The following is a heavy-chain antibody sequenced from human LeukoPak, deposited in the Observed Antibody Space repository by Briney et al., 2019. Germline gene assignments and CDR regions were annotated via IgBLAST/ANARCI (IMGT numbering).Heavy chain of an antibody. J-gene: IGHJ5*02. CDR2: IKQDGSEK. Sequence: PGGSLRLTCAASGFTFSSYWMSWVRQAPGKGLEWVANIKQDGSEKYYVDSVKGRFTISRDNAKNSLYLQMNSLRAEDTAVYYCARDRGIAAAGRGRVLWFDPWGQGTLVTVSS. CDR1: GFTFSSYW. CDR3: ARDRGIAAAGRGRVLWFDP. V-gene: IGHV3-7*05. D-gene: IGHD6-13*01.